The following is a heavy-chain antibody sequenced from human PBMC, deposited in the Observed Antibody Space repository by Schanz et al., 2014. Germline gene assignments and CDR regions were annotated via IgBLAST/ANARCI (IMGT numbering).Heavy chain of an antibody. V-gene: IGHV3-48*01. CDR2: ITYNGGTI. CDR1: GFGFSSYS. J-gene: IGHJ3*01. CDR3: ARGGPAYYFDD. Sequence: EVQLVESGGDLVQPGGSLRLSCAASGFGFSSYSMNWVRQAPGKGLEWISYITYNGGTIYYADSVKGRFTISRDNAKNSLYLEMNSLRAEDTAVYYCARGGPAYYFDDWGQGTMXTVSS. D-gene: IGHD1-26*01.